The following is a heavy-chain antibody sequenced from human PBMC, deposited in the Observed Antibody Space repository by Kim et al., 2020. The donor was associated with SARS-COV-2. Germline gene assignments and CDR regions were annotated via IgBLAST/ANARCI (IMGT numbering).Heavy chain of an antibody. J-gene: IGHJ6*02. CDR1: GGSISSYY. V-gene: IGHV4-59*01. CDR2: IYYSGST. CDR3: ARDYLAAAGKRVYYYYGMDV. D-gene: IGHD6-13*01. Sequence: SETLSLTCTVSGGSISSYYWSWIRQPPGKGLEWIGYIYYSGSTNYNPSLKSRVTISVDTSKNQFSLKLSSVTAADTAVYYCARDYLAAAGKRVYYYYGMDVWGQGTRVTVSS.